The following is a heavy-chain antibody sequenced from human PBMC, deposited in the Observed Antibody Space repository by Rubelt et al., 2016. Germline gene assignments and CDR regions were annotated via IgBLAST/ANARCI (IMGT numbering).Heavy chain of an antibody. Sequence: QVQLVQSGAEVKKPGSSVKVSCKASGGTFSSYAISWVRQAPGQGLEWMGRIIPILGIANYAQKCQGRVTMTRDTSTSTGYMELSSLGSEDTAVYYCARGGAAAADDNDAFDIWGQGTMVTVSS. D-gene: IGHD6-13*01. CDR2: IIPILGIA. J-gene: IGHJ3*02. V-gene: IGHV1-69*04. CDR3: ARGGAAAADDNDAFDI. CDR1: GGTFSSYA.